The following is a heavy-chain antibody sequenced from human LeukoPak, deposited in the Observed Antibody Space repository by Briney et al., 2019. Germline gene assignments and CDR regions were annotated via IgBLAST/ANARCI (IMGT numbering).Heavy chain of an antibody. CDR1: GYTFTNYA. CDR3: ARPPWSDSSSWWGRFDY. J-gene: IGHJ4*02. Sequence: ASVKVSCKASGYTFTNYAITWVRQAPGQGLEWMGWISAYNGNTNYAQKLQGRVTMTTDTSTSTAYMELRSLRSDDTAVYYCARPPWSDSSSWWGRFDYWGQGTLVTVSS. V-gene: IGHV1-18*01. D-gene: IGHD6-13*01. CDR2: ISAYNGNT.